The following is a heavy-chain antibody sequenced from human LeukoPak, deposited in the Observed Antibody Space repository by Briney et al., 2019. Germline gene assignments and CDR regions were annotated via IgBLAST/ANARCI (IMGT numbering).Heavy chain of an antibody. CDR1: GGSISTYY. J-gene: IGHJ4*02. D-gene: IGHD6-19*01. CDR2: ISYTGST. Sequence: SETLSLTCAVSGGSISTYYWSWIRQPPGKGLEWIGYISYTGSTNYNPSPKSRVIISVDTSKNQFSLKLSSVTAADTAVYYCARDSSGWYADYWGQGILVTVSS. V-gene: IGHV4-59*01. CDR3: ARDSSGWYADY.